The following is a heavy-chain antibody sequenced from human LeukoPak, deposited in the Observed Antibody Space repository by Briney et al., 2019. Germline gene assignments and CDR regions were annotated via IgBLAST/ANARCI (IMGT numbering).Heavy chain of an antibody. CDR2: IYYSGST. Sequence: SETLSLTCTVSGGSISSSSYYWGWIRQPPGKGLEWIGNIYYSGSTYYNPSLKSRVTISVDTSKNQFSLKLSSVTAADTAVYYCARRSPGAFFDYWGQGTLVTVLS. V-gene: IGHV4-39*01. CDR3: ARRSPGAFFDY. D-gene: IGHD3-10*01. CDR1: GGSISSSSYY. J-gene: IGHJ4*02.